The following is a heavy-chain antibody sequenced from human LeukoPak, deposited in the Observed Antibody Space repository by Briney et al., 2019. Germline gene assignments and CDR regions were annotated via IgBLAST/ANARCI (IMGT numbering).Heavy chain of an antibody. CDR1: GGSISSSSYY. J-gene: IGHJ3*02. CDR2: IYYSGST. D-gene: IGHD1-26*01. V-gene: IGHV4-39*01. CDR3: ARRPLVGIRDAFDI. Sequence: SETLSPTCTVSGGSISSSSYYWGWIRQPPGKGLEWIGSIYYSGSTYYNPSLKDRVTISVDTSKNQFSLKLSSVTAADTAVYYCARRPLVGIRDAFDIWGQGTMVTVSS.